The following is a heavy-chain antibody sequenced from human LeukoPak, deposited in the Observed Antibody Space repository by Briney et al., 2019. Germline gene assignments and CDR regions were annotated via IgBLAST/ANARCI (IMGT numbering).Heavy chain of an antibody. CDR3: ARDQQFIAAAGTGKYDDLDI. V-gene: IGHV3-48*01. J-gene: IGHJ3*02. CDR1: GFTFSSYS. Sequence: PGGSLRLSCAASGFTFSSYSMNWVRQAPGKGLEWVSYISSSSSTIYYADSVKGRFTISRDNAKNSLYLQMNSLRAEDTAVYYCARDQQFIAAAGTGKYDDLDIWGQGTMVTVSS. CDR2: ISSSSSTI. D-gene: IGHD6-13*01.